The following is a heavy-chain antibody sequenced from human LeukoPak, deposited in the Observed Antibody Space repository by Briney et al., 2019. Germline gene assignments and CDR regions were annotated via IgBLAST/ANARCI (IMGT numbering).Heavy chain of an antibody. CDR3: TKDHRVVTLGAFDI. J-gene: IGHJ3*02. Sequence: PGGSLRLSCAASGFTFSSYEMNWVRQAPGKGLEWVSYISSSGSTIYYADSVKGRFTISRDNAKNSLYLQMNSLRAEDTAIYYCTKDHRVVTLGAFDIWGQGTMLTVSS. D-gene: IGHD2-21*02. CDR2: ISSSGSTI. V-gene: IGHV3-48*03. CDR1: GFTFSSYE.